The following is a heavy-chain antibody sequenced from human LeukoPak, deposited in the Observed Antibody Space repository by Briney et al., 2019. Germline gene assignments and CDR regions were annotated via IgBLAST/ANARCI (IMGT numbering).Heavy chain of an antibody. CDR2: INPNSGGT. Sequence: ASVKVSCKASGYTFTGYYMHWVRQAPGQGLEWMGWINPNSGGTSYAQKFQGRVTMTRDTSISTAYMELSRLRSDDTAVYYCARNYDSSGYYWAHDYWGQGTLVTVSS. J-gene: IGHJ4*02. V-gene: IGHV1-2*02. CDR3: ARNYDSSGYYWAHDY. D-gene: IGHD3-22*01. CDR1: GYTFTGYY.